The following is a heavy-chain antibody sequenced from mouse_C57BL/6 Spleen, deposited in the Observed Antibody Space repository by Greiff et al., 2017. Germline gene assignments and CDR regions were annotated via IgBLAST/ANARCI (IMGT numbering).Heavy chain of an antibody. J-gene: IGHJ1*03. V-gene: IGHV5-16*01. Sequence: EVKLVESEGGLVQPGSSMKLSCTASGFTFSDYYMAWVRQVPEKGLEWVANINYDGSSTYYLDSLKSRFIISRDNAKNILYLQMSSLKSEDTATYYCARKSENDWYFDVWGTGTTVTVSS. CDR2: INYDGSST. CDR1: GFTFSDYY. CDR3: ARKSENDWYFDV.